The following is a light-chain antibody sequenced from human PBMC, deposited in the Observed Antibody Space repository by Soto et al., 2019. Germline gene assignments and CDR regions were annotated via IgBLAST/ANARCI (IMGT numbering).Light chain of an antibody. CDR2: DAS. CDR3: QQFNNWPPPYT. CDR1: ESVSSN. Sequence: EIVMTQSPATLSVSPGERVTLSCRASESVSSNLAWYQQKTGQAPRLLIYDASTRATGIPARFSGSGSGTEFTLTISSLQSEDFAVYYCQQFNNWPPPYTFGQGTKLEIK. V-gene: IGKV3-15*01. J-gene: IGKJ2*01.